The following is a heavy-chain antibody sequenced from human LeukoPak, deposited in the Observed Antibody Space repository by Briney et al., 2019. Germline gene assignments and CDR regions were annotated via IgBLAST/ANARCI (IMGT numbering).Heavy chain of an antibody. CDR2: ISYDGSNK. J-gene: IGHJ4*02. Sequence: GGSLRLSCAASGFTFSSYGMHWARQAPGKGLEWVAVISYDGSNKYYADSVKGRFTISRDNSKNTLYLQMNSLRAEDTAVYYCAKFYYDFWSGSDYWGQGTLVTVSS. CDR3: AKFYYDFWSGSDY. V-gene: IGHV3-30*18. D-gene: IGHD3-3*01. CDR1: GFTFSSYG.